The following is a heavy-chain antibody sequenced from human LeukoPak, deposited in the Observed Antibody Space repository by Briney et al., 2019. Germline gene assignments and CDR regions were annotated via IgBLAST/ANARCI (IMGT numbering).Heavy chain of an antibody. J-gene: IGHJ4*02. D-gene: IGHD1-14*01. Sequence: ASVKVSRKASGYTFTGYYMHWVRQAPGQGLEWMGWINPNSGGTNYAQKFQGRVTMTRDTSISTAYMELRRLRSDDTAVYYCARQGNRKRFDDWSQGTLVTVSS. V-gene: IGHV1-2*02. CDR2: INPNSGGT. CDR1: GYTFTGYY. CDR3: ARQGNRKRFDD.